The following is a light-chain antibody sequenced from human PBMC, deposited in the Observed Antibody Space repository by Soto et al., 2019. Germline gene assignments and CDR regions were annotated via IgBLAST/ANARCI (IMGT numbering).Light chain of an antibody. J-gene: IGLJ1*01. CDR3: SSYTSSSTRV. Sequence: QSALTQPASVSGSPGQSITISCTGTSSDVGGYNYVSWYQQHPGKAPKLMIYEVSNRPSGVSNRFSGSKYGNTASLTISGLQAEDEADYYGSSYTSSSTRVFGAGTKLTVL. CDR1: SSDVGGYNY. CDR2: EVS. V-gene: IGLV2-14*01.